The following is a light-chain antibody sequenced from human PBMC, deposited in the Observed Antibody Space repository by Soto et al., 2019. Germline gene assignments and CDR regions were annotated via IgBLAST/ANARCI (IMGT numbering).Light chain of an antibody. CDR2: AAS. J-gene: IGKJ1*01. Sequence: DIQMTQSPSSLSASVRDRVTITCRASQSISSYLAWYQQKPGKVPKLLIYAASTLQSGVPSRFSGSGSGTDFTLTISSLQPEDVATYYCQKYNSAPQTFGQGTKVEIK. CDR3: QKYNSAPQT. V-gene: IGKV1-27*01. CDR1: QSISSY.